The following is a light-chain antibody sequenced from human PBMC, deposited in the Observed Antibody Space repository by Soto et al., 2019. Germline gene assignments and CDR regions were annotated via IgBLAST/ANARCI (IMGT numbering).Light chain of an antibody. J-gene: IGKJ4*01. V-gene: IGKV1-6*02. Sequence: ASQGTRSPSSLSASVGDRVTITCRASQGIRNDLSWYQQKPGKAPKLLIYAASSLQSGVPSRFSGSGSGTDFTLTISSLQPEDFATYYCLQDYSFPRTFGGGTKVDIK. CDR1: QGIRND. CDR2: AAS. CDR3: LQDYSFPRT.